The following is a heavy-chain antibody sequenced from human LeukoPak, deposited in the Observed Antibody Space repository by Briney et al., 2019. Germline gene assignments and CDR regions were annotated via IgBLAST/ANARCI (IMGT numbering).Heavy chain of an antibody. CDR1: GFTFDDYA. Sequence: GGSLRLSCAASGFTFDDYAMHWVRQAPGKGLEWVSGISWNSGSIGYADSVKGRFTISRDNAKNSLYLQMNSLRAEDMALYYCAKDLSYDFRSGYYDYWGQGTLVTVSS. D-gene: IGHD3-3*01. CDR3: AKDLSYDFRSGYYDY. J-gene: IGHJ4*02. CDR2: ISWNSGSI. V-gene: IGHV3-9*03.